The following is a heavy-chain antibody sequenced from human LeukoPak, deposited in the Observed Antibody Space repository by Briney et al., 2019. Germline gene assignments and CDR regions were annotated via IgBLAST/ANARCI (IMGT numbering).Heavy chain of an antibody. V-gene: IGHV1-2*06. CDR3: ARDHYSGGSFDP. Sequence: ASVTVSCKASGYTFTAYYMHWVRQAPGQGLEWMGRINPNSGGTNYAQKFQGRVTMTRDTSSNTAYMEVSRLRSDDTAIYYCARDHYSGGSFDPWGQGTLVTVSS. D-gene: IGHD6-19*01. CDR1: GYTFTAYY. J-gene: IGHJ5*02. CDR2: INPNSGGT.